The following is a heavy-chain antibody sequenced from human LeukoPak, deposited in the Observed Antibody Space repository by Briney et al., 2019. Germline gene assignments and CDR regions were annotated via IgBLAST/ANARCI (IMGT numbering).Heavy chain of an antibody. Sequence: PGGSLRLSCAASGFTFSSYWMHWVRQAPGKGLVWVSRINTDGRFTTYADSVQGRFTISRDTAKNTLFLQMNSLRAEDTAAYYCAREARVGGALQYWGQGTLATVSS. V-gene: IGHV3-74*01. CDR1: GFTFSSYW. CDR3: AREARVGGALQY. D-gene: IGHD1-26*01. J-gene: IGHJ4*02. CDR2: INTDGRFT.